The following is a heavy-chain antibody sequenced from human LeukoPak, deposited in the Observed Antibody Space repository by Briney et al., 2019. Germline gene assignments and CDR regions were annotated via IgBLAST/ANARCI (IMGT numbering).Heavy chain of an antibody. D-gene: IGHD6-19*01. Sequence: HPGRSLRLSCAASGFTFDDYAMHWVRQAPVKGLEWVSGISWNSGSIGYADSVKGRFTISRDNAKNSLYLQMDSLRAEDTALYYCAKDISSGWQEGFDYWGQGTLVTVSS. V-gene: IGHV3-9*01. CDR3: AKDISSGWQEGFDY. CDR1: GFTFDDYA. J-gene: IGHJ4*02. CDR2: ISWNSGSI.